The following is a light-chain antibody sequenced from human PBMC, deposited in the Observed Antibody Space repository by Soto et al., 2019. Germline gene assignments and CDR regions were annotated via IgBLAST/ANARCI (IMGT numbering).Light chain of an antibody. CDR3: QQYVRSPYT. CDR2: GAS. J-gene: IGKJ3*01. CDR1: QSISSTY. Sequence: EIGLTQSPGSLSLSPGEIATLACRASQSISSTYIAWYQQKRGQAPRLLIFGASSRATGIPDRFSGSGSGTDFSLTISRLEPEDSAVYFCQQYVRSPYTFGPGTKVDIK. V-gene: IGKV3-20*01.